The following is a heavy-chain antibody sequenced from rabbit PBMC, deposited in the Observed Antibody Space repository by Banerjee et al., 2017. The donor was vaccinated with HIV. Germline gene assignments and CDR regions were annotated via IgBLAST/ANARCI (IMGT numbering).Heavy chain of an antibody. Sequence: QEQLEESGGDLVQPEGSLTLTCTASGFSFTNKYVMCWVRQAPGKGLEWIGCINSSSGNTVYANWAKGRFTISKTSSTTVTLQMTSLTAADTATYFCYSSASLFNLWSPGTLVTVS. D-gene: IGHD7-1*01. CDR2: INSSSGNT. CDR1: GFSFTNKYV. CDR3: YSSASLFNL. V-gene: IGHV1S45*01. J-gene: IGHJ4*01.